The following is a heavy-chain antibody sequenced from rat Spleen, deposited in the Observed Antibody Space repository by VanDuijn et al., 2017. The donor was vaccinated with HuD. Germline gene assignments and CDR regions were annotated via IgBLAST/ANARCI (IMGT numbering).Heavy chain of an antibody. D-gene: IGHD1-2*01. J-gene: IGHJ2*01. CDR2: IIYVGSRT. CDR1: GFTFSDYN. CDR3: AARDYIGYTGIF. Sequence: EVQLVESGGGLVQPGRSLKLSCAASGFTFSDYNMAWVRQAPKKGLEWVATIIYVGSRTYYRDSVKGRFTISRDNAKGSLYLQMDSLRSEDTATYSCAARDYIGYTGIFWGQGVMVTVSS. V-gene: IGHV5S10*01.